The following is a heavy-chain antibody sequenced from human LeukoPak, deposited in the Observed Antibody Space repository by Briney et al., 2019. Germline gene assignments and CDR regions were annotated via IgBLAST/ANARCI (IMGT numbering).Heavy chain of an antibody. CDR3: ARDSNYASYL. V-gene: IGHV4-39*07. CDR1: GGSISSSSHY. Sequence: SETLSLTCTVSGGSISSSSHYWGWIRQPPGKGLEWIGSVYYSGNTYYNPSLKSRVTISVDRSKNQFSLKLSSVTAADTAVYYCARDSNYASYLWGRGTLVTVSS. CDR2: VYYSGNT. J-gene: IGHJ2*01. D-gene: IGHD5-24*01.